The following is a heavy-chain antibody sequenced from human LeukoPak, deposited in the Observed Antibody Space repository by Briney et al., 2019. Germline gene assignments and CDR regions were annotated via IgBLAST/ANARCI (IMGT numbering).Heavy chain of an antibody. Sequence: GASVKVSCKASGYTFTSYGISWVRQAPGQGLEWMGRISAYNGNTNYAQKLQGRVTMTTDTSTSTAYMELRSLRSDDTAVYYCARDLENYSGSYYGYWGQGTLVTVSS. CDR1: GYTFTSYG. J-gene: IGHJ4*02. V-gene: IGHV1-18*01. CDR2: ISAYNGNT. CDR3: ARDLENYSGSYYGY. D-gene: IGHD1-26*01.